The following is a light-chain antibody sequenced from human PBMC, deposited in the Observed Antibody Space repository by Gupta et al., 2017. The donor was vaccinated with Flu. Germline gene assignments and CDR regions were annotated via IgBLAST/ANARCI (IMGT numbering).Light chain of an antibody. J-gene: IGKJ2*01. CDR1: ESISGW. CDR3: HQEHLSPYT. CDR2: KSS. V-gene: IGKV1-5*03. Sequence: DIHMTQSPSILSAYVGDTVTITCRASESISGWLAWYQQKPGKGPKLLIYKSSGVKDGVPSRFSGSESGTEFTLTISNRQPEEFANYYCHQEHLSPYTFGRGTKLEI.